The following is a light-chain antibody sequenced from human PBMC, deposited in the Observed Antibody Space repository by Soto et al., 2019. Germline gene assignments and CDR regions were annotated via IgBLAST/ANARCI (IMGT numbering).Light chain of an antibody. J-gene: IGKJ5*01. CDR2: DAY. CDR3: QQRHMWPIT. CDR1: QSFRGL. Sequence: DIVMTQSPLSLPVTLSLSPGERATLSCRASQSFRGLLAWYQQKPGQAPRLLIYDAYNRATGIPPRFSGSGSGTDFTLTISSLEPEDSAVYYCQQRHMWPITFGQGTRLEIK. V-gene: IGKV3-11*01.